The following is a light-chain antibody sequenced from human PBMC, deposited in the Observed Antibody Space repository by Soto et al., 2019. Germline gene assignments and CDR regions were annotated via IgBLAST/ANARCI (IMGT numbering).Light chain of an antibody. Sequence: EIVMTQSPATLSVSPGERATLSCRASQSVSSNLAWFQQKPGQAPRLLMYSTSTRATGIPVRFSGSGSGTEFTLTISSLQSEDFAVYYCQQYNDRPGTFGQGTTVDIK. J-gene: IGKJ1*01. CDR2: STS. V-gene: IGKV3-15*01. CDR1: QSVSSN. CDR3: QQYNDRPGT.